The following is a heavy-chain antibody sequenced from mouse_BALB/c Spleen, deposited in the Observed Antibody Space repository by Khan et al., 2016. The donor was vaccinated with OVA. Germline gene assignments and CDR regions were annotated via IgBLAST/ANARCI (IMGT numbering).Heavy chain of an antibody. CDR1: GYTFTTYW. CDR3: TRDRIDY. Sequence: QSGAELAKPGASVKMSCKTSGYTFTTYWMHWVKQRPGQGLEWIGYINPTSGHTDYNEKFKDKATLSADKSSSTAYMQLSSLTSEDSAVYYCTRDRIDYWGQGTTLTVSS. V-gene: IGHV1-7*01. CDR2: INPTSGHT. J-gene: IGHJ2*01.